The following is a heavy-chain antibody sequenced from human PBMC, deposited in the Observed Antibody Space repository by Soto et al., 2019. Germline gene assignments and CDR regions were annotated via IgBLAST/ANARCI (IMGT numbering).Heavy chain of an antibody. CDR1: GYTFTSYY. Sequence: GGSVKGSFKASGYTFTSYYMHLVRQAPGQGLEWMGIINPSGGSTSYAQKFQGRVTMTRDTSTSTVYMELSSLRSEDTAVYYCARALSVHPDGYFQHWGQGTMVTVSS. D-gene: IGHD1-1*01. J-gene: IGHJ1*01. V-gene: IGHV1-46*01. CDR2: INPSGGST. CDR3: ARALSVHPDGYFQH.